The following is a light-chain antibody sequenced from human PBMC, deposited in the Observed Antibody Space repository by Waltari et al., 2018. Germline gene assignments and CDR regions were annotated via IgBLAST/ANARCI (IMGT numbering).Light chain of an antibody. V-gene: IGKV3-11*01. CDR1: QSVGSS. CDR2: SAS. Sequence: VILTQSPATLSLSPGERATLSCRASQSVGSSVAWYHQKPGQAPRLLIRSASSRATGIPDSFSGSGSGTEFTLTISSLEPEDVGIYHCFQHSSGLSFGQGTEVEI. J-gene: IGKJ2*03. CDR3: FQHSSGLS.